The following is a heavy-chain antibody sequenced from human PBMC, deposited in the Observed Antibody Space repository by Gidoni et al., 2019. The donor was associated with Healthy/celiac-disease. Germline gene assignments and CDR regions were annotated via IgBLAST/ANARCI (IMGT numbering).Heavy chain of an antibody. J-gene: IGHJ4*02. Sequence: EVQLVESGGGLVQPGGSLRLSCAASGFTFSRYWMSWVRQAPGKGLEWVANIKQDGSEKYYVDSVKGRFTISRDNAKNSLYLQMNSLRAEDTAVYYCARDVPYYYDSSGYYQDYWGQGTLVTVSS. V-gene: IGHV3-7*01. CDR3: ARDVPYYYDSSGYYQDY. CDR2: IKQDGSEK. CDR1: GFTFSRYW. D-gene: IGHD3-22*01.